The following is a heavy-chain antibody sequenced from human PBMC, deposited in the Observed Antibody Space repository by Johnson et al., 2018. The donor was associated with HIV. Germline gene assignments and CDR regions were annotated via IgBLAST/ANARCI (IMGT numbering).Heavy chain of an antibody. J-gene: IGHJ3*01. V-gene: IGHV3-30*02. D-gene: IGHD6-6*01. CDR2: TQYDGSNK. Sequence: QMQLVESGGGVVQPGGSLRLSCAASGFSFSSYGIHWVRQAPGKGLEWVAFTQYDGSNKYYADSVKGRFTISRDNSKNTVYLQMHSLRAEDTAVYYCAKGGKYSSHRDDGFDVWGQGTMVTVSS. CDR1: GFSFSSYG. CDR3: AKGGKYSSHRDDGFDV.